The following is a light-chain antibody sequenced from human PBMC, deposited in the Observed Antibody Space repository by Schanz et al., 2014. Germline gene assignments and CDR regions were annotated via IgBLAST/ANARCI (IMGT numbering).Light chain of an antibody. CDR1: SSDIGGYNF. V-gene: IGLV2-8*01. J-gene: IGLJ2*01. CDR2: EVT. CDR3: SSYTSSSTLEV. Sequence: QSVLTQPPSASGSPGQSVTISCTGTSSDIGGYNFVSWYQQHPGEAPKLMMYEVTKRPSGVPDRFSGSKSGNTASLTISGLQAEDEADYYCSSYTSSSTLEVFGGGTKLTVL.